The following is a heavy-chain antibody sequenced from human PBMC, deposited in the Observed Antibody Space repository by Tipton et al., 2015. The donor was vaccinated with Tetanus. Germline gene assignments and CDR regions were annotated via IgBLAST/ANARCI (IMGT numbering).Heavy chain of an antibody. CDR1: GGSLSLYY. CDR3: ARGGRDAYNNPLGAFDV. CDR2: ISHSGSS. V-gene: IGHV4-34*01. J-gene: IGHJ3*01. Sequence: LRLSCTVSGGSLSLYYWNWVRQSPGKGLEWIGEISHSGSSSYSPSLKSRVTISVDTSKNQFSLRLRSVAAADTAVYYCARGGRDAYNNPLGAFDVWGRGTTVTVSS. D-gene: IGHD5-24*01.